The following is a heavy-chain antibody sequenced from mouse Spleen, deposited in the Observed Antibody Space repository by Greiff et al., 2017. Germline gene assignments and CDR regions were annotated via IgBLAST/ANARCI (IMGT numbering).Heavy chain of an antibody. Sequence: EVKLMESGPELVKPGDSVKISCKASGYSFTGYFMNWVMQSHGKSLEWIGRINPYNGDTFYNQKFKGKATLTVDKSSSTAHMELRSLTSEDSAVYYCARRYRYDDGYAMDYWGQGTSVTVSS. CDR1: GYSFTGYF. CDR2: INPYNGDT. D-gene: IGHD2-14*01. V-gene: IGHV1-20*01. CDR3: ARRYRYDDGYAMDY. J-gene: IGHJ4*01.